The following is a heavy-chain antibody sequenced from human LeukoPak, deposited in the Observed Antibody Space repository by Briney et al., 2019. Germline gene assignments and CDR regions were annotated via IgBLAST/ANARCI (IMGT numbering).Heavy chain of an antibody. CDR2: INPDGSGK. J-gene: IGHJ4*02. V-gene: IGHV3-7*01. Sequence: GGSLRLSCEASGFTLSTYWMNWVRQVPGKGLDWAANINPDGSGKRYVDSVKGRFTIARDNADNSLSLQMNSLRAEDTAVYYCASWGAGGNSWGQGTLVTVSS. CDR1: GFTLSTYW. D-gene: IGHD3-16*01. CDR3: ASWGAGGNS.